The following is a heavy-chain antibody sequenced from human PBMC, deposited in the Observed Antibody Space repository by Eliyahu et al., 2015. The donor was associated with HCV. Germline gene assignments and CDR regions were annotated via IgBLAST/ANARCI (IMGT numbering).Heavy chain of an antibody. D-gene: IGHD4-17*01. Sequence: EVQLLESGGGLVQPGGSLRLSCAASGFXFSSYAMXWVRQAPGKGAGVGSAISGSGGSTYYADSVKGRFTISRDNSKNTLYLQMNSLRAEDTAVYYCAKAAPLPDYGDYPINWGQGTLVTVSS. J-gene: IGHJ4*02. CDR3: AKAAPLPDYGDYPIN. CDR1: GFXFSSYA. V-gene: IGHV3-23*01. CDR2: ISGSGGST.